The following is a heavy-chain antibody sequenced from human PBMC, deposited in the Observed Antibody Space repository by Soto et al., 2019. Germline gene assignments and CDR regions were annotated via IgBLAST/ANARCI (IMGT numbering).Heavy chain of an antibody. CDR2: ISYDGSNK. CDR1: AFTFSSYG. D-gene: IGHD5-12*01. Sequence: PEGTLRLCCAASAFTFSSYGMHCVRQAPGKGLEWVAVISYDGSNKYYADSVKGRFTISRDNSKNTLYLQMNSLRAEDTAVYYCAKMGGYSGYDDAFDIWGQGTMVT. V-gene: IGHV3-30*18. CDR3: AKMGGYSGYDDAFDI. J-gene: IGHJ3*02.